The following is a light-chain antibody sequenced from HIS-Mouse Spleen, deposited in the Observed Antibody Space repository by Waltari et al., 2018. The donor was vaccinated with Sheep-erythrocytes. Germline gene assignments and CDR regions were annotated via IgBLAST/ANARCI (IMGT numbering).Light chain of an antibody. CDR3: QKYNSALTWT. Sequence: DIQMTQSPSSLSASVGDRVTITCRASQGISNYLAWYQQKPGKVPKLLIYAASTLQSGVPSRFCGSGAGTDVTPTISSLQPADVATYYCQKYNSALTWTFGQGTKVEIK. CDR1: QGISNY. J-gene: IGKJ1*01. V-gene: IGKV1-27*01. CDR2: AAS.